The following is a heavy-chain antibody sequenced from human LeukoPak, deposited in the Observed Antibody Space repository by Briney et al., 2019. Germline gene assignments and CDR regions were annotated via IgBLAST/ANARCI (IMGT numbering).Heavy chain of an antibody. CDR1: GFTFSSYA. V-gene: IGHV3-30-3*01. CDR3: ARGATGSPFSFDY. Sequence: PGRSLRLSCAASGFTFSSYAMHWVRQAPGKGLEWVAVISYDGSNKYYADSVKGRFTISRDNSKNTLYLQMNSLRAEDTAVYYCARGATGSPFSFDYWGQGTLVTVPS. D-gene: IGHD2-15*01. CDR2: ISYDGSNK. J-gene: IGHJ4*02.